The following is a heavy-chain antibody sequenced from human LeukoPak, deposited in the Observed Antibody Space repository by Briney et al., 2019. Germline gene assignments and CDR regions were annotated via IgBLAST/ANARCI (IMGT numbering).Heavy chain of an antibody. V-gene: IGHV1-18*01. CDR3: ARDPGEAKYSSGYNYFDY. CDR2: ISAYNGNT. D-gene: IGHD6-19*01. J-gene: IGHJ4*02. CDR1: GGTFSSYA. Sequence: ASVKVSCKASGGTFSSYAISWVRQAPGQGLEWMGWISAYNGNTNYAQKLQGRVTMTTDTSTSTAYMGLRSLRSDDTAVYYCARDPGEAKYSSGYNYFDYWGQGTLVTVSS.